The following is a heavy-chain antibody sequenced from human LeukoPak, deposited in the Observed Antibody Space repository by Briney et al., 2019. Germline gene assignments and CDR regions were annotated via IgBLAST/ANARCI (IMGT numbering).Heavy chain of an antibody. CDR2: INHSGST. CDR3: ATHSRAGSGGSENAFEI. CDR1: GGSFSGYY. Sequence: PSETLSLTCAVYGGSFSGYYWSWIRQPPGKGLEWIGEINHSGSTNYNPSLESRVTISVDTSKNQFSLKLNSVTAADTAVYYCATHSRAGSGGSENAFEIWGQGTMVTVSS. D-gene: IGHD5-12*01. V-gene: IGHV4-34*01. J-gene: IGHJ3*02.